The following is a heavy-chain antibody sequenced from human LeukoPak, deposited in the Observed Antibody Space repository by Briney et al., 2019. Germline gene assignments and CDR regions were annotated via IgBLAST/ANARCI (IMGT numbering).Heavy chain of an antibody. Sequence: GGSLRLSCAASGFTFSSYGMHWVRQAPGKGLEWVAVISYDGSNKYYADSVKGRFTISRDNSKNTLYLQMNSLRAEDTAVYYCARVGYYGSGGYYYYYMDVWGKGTTVTISS. CDR1: GFTFSSYG. V-gene: IGHV3-30*03. D-gene: IGHD3-10*01. J-gene: IGHJ6*03. CDR2: ISYDGSNK. CDR3: ARVGYYGSGGYYYYYMDV.